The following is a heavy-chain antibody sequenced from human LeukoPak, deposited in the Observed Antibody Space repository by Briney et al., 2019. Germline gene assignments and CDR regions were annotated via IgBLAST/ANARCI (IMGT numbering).Heavy chain of an antibody. V-gene: IGHV3-43D*03. CDR1: GFTLGDYA. J-gene: IGHJ4*02. CDR3: AKSGGSVMGQWLTIDY. CDR2: ISWDGGST. D-gene: IGHD6-19*01. Sequence: GGSLRLSCAASGFTLGDYAMHRVRQAPGKGLEWVSLISWDGGSTYYADSVKGRFTISRDNSKNSLYLQMNSLRAEDTALYYCAKSGGSVMGQWLTIDYWGQGTLVTVSS.